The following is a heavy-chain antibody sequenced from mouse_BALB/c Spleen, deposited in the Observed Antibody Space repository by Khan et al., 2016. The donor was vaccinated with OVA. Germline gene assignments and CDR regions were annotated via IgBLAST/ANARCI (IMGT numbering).Heavy chain of an antibody. Sequence: VQLQQSGPGLVKPSQSLSLTCTVTGYSITSGCVWYWLRQFPGNKLEWMGYISYSGSTNYTPSLKSRISITRETSMNQFFLQLNSVTTEDTATYYCARTASIKYWGQGTTLTVSS. CDR1: GYSITSGCV. CDR3: ARTASIKY. J-gene: IGHJ2*01. D-gene: IGHD1-2*01. V-gene: IGHV3-2*02. CDR2: ISYSGST.